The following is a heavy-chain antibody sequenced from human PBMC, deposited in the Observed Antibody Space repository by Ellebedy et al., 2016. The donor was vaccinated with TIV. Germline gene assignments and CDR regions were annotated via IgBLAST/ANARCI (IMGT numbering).Heavy chain of an antibody. J-gene: IGHJ4*02. Sequence: GESLKISXAASGFTFSSYSMNWVRQAPGKGLEWVSYISSSSSTIYYADSVKGRFTISRDNAKNSLYLQMNSLRAEDTAVYYCARIRGGDSSGWHFDYWGQGTLVTVSS. D-gene: IGHD6-19*01. CDR1: GFTFSSYS. CDR3: ARIRGGDSSGWHFDY. CDR2: ISSSSSTI. V-gene: IGHV3-48*04.